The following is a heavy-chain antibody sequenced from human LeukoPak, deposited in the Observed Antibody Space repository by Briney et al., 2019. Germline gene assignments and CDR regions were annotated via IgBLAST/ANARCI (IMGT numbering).Heavy chain of an antibody. D-gene: IGHD6-19*01. CDR1: GGTFSSYA. Sequence: ASVKVSCKASGGTFSSYAISWVRQAPGQGLEWMGRIIPILGIANYAQKFQGRVTMTRDTSTSTVYMELSSLRSEDTAVYYCARVGQWLGYHFDYWGQGTLVTVSS. CDR2: IIPILGIA. J-gene: IGHJ4*02. V-gene: IGHV1-69*04. CDR3: ARVGQWLGYHFDY.